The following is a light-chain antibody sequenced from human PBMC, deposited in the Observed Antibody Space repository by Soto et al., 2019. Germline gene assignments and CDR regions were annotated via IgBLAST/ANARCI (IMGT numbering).Light chain of an antibody. J-gene: IGKJ1*01. CDR3: HQYYYWRT. CDR2: AAS. Sequence: EVIFSQSPAPLSVFPRGRVTPSCRASQNVNHDLAWYQQKAGQAPRILIYAASVRAPGIPVRFSGSGSATEFTLTISSLESEDFAFYYCHQYYYWRTFGQGTKVDIK. V-gene: IGKV3-15*01. CDR1: QNVNHD.